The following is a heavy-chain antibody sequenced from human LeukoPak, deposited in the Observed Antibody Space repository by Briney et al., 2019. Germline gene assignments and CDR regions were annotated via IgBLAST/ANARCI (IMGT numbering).Heavy chain of an antibody. D-gene: IGHD6-13*01. J-gene: IGHJ4*02. Sequence: SETLSLTCAVYGGSFSGYYWSWIRQPPGKGLEWIGEINHSGSTNYNPSLKSRVTISVDTSKNQFSLKLSSVTAADTAVYYCARHGPGIAAAGTGFDYWGQGTLVTVSS. CDR2: INHSGST. CDR1: GGSFSGYY. CDR3: ARHGPGIAAAGTGFDY. V-gene: IGHV4-34*01.